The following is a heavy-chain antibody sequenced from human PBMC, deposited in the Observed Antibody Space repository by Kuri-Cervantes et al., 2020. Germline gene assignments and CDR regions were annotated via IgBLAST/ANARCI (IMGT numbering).Heavy chain of an antibody. CDR3: ARGATMVRGVLMGAFDI. Sequence: SETLSLTCTVSGGSISSGSYYWSWIRQPAGKGLEWIGRIYTSGSTNYNPSLKSRVTISVDRSKNQFSLKLSSVTAADTAVYYCARGATMVRGVLMGAFDIWGQGTMVTVSS. CDR2: IYTSGST. CDR1: GGSISSGSYY. J-gene: IGHJ3*02. V-gene: IGHV4-61*02. D-gene: IGHD3-10*01.